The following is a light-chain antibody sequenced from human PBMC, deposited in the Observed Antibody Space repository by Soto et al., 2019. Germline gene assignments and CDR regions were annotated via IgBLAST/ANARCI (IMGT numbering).Light chain of an antibody. CDR3: QQYNSFPRT. CDR2: KAS. Sequence: DIQMTQSPSTLSGSVGDRVTITCRASQTISSWLAWYQQKPGKAPKLLIYKASTLKSGVPSRFSGSGSGTEFTLTINGLQPDDFATYYCQQYNSFPRTFGQGTKVDIK. CDR1: QTISSW. J-gene: IGKJ1*01. V-gene: IGKV1-5*03.